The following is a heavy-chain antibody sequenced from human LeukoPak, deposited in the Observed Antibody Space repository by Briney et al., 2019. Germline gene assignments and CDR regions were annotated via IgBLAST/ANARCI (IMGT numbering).Heavy chain of an antibody. CDR1: GYTFTSYA. J-gene: IGHJ5*02. Sequence: GASVKVSCKASGYTFTSYAMHWVRQAPGQRLEWMGWINAGNGNTKYSQKLQGRVTITRDTSASTAYMELSSLRSDDTAVYYCARTRLRYFDWLHNGFDPWGQGTLVTVSS. CDR3: ARTRLRYFDWLHNGFDP. CDR2: INAGNGNT. V-gene: IGHV1-3*01. D-gene: IGHD3-9*01.